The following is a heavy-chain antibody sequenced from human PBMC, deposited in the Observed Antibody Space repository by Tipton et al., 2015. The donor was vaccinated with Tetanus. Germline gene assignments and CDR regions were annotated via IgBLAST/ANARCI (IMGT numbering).Heavy chain of an antibody. CDR3: ARGLDQYKSGNY. J-gene: IGHJ4*02. V-gene: IGHV4-39*07. D-gene: IGHD1-1*01. CDR1: SGSISSSNYH. CDR2: IHPSGST. Sequence: TLSLTCIVSSGSISSSNYHWGWIRQPPGKGLEWIGEIHPSGSTNYNPSLKSRVTISVDTSENQLSLKLRSVTAADTALYYCARGLDQYKSGNYWGQGTLVTVSS.